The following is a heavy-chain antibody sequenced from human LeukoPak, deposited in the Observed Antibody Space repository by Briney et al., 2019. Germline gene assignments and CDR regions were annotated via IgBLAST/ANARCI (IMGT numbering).Heavy chain of an antibody. V-gene: IGHV3-7*01. J-gene: IGHJ4*02. D-gene: IGHD6-13*01. CDR3: AKFIAAPFYFDY. CDR2: IKDDGTET. Sequence: PGGSLRLSCAASGFTFTSYWMSWVRQAPGKGLEWVANIKDDGTETYYVDSVKGRFTISRDNAKNSLYLQMNSLRAEDTAVYYCAKFIAAPFYFDYWGQGTLVTVSS. CDR1: GFTFTSYW.